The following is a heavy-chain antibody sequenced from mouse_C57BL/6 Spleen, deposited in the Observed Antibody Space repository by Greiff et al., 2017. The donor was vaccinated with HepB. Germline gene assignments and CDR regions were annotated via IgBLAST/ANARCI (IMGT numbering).Heavy chain of an antibody. CDR3: ASHYDYDRGYYFDY. V-gene: IGHV1-55*01. Sequence: QVHVKQPGAELVKPGASVKMYCKASGYTFTSYWITWVKQRPGQGLEWIGDIYPGSGSTNYNEKFKSKATLTVDTSSSTAYMQLSSLTSEDSAVYYCASHYDYDRGYYFDYWGQGTTLTVSS. CDR1: GYTFTSYW. D-gene: IGHD2-4*01. J-gene: IGHJ2*01. CDR2: IYPGSGST.